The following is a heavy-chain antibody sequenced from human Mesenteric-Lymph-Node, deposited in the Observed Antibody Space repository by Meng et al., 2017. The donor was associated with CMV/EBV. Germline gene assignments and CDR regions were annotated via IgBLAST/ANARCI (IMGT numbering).Heavy chain of an antibody. D-gene: IGHD3-16*01. CDR1: GYTLSSYA. J-gene: IGHJ4*02. CDR3: ARTNNWGFDY. CDR2: INIVEDKT. V-gene: IGHV1-3*04. Sequence: QVQHVQSEAEVKQPGSSVKVSCKASGYTLSSYAMHWVRQAPGQRLEWMGWINIVEDKTKTSQNFQGRVTLTRDTSANTAYMELSSLRSDDTAVYYCARTNNWGFDYWGQGTLVTVSS.